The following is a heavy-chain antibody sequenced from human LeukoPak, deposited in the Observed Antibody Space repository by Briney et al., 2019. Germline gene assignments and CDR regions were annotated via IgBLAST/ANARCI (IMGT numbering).Heavy chain of an antibody. D-gene: IGHD2-2*02. J-gene: IGHJ5*02. CDR2: INPNSGGT. CDR1: GYTFTGYY. CDR3: ARVDTVVVPTGITWFDP. V-gene: IGHV1-2*02. Sequence: ASVKVSCKASGYTFTGYYTHWVRQAPGQGLEWMGWINPNSGGTNYAQKFQGRVTMSRDTSISTAYMELTRLRSDDTAVYYCARVDTVVVPTGITWFDPWGQGTLVTVSS.